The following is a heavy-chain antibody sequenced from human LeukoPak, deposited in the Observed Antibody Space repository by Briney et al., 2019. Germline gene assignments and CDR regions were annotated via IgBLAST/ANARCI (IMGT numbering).Heavy chain of an antibody. J-gene: IGHJ4*02. D-gene: IGHD7-27*01. CDR3: ANTKWGYFDY. Sequence: SGGSLRLSCAASGFTFSSYGMHWVRQAPGKGLEWVAFIRYDGSNKYYADSVKGRFTISRDNSKNTLYLQMNSLRAEDTAVYCCANTKWGYFDYWGQGTLVTVSS. CDR1: GFTFSSYG. V-gene: IGHV3-30*02. CDR2: IRYDGSNK.